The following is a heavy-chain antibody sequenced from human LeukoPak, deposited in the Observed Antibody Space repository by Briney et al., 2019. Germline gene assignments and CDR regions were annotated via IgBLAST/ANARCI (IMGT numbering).Heavy chain of an antibody. CDR3: AKDVNYYVSSGYAGFDY. CDR2: ISGSGGST. J-gene: IGHJ4*02. CDR1: GFTFSSYA. Sequence: GGSLRLSCAASGFTFSSYAMSWVRQAPGKGLEWVSAISGSGGSTYYADSVKGRFTISRDNSKNTLYLQMNSLRAEDTAVYYCAKDVNYYVSSGYAGFDYWGQGTLVTVSS. V-gene: IGHV3-23*01. D-gene: IGHD3-22*01.